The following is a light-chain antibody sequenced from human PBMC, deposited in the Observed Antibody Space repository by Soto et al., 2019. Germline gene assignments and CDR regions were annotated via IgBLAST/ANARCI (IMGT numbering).Light chain of an antibody. CDR3: QQYENLPS. V-gene: IGKV1-39*01. Sequence: DIQMTQSPSSLSASVEDSVTITCRASQNIKTYLNWYQQKPGKAPNLLIYAASSLHSGVPSRFSGSGSGTDFTLTISSLQPEDIGTYYCQQYENLPSFGGGTKVEIK. CDR1: QNIKTY. CDR2: AAS. J-gene: IGKJ4*01.